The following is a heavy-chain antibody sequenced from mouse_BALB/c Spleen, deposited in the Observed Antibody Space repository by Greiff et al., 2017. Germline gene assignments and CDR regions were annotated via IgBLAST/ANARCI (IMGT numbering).Heavy chain of an antibody. J-gene: IGHJ2*01. CDR3: TRVPRGNYCDY. CDR2: ISSGGSYT. CDR1: GFTFSSYT. Sequence: EVKLMESGGGLVKPGGSLKLSCAASGFTFSSYTMSWVRQTPEKRLEWVATISSGGSYTYYPDSVKGRFTISRDNAKNTLYLQMSSLKSEDTAMYYCTRVPRGNYCDYWGQGTTLTVSS. V-gene: IGHV5-6-4*01.